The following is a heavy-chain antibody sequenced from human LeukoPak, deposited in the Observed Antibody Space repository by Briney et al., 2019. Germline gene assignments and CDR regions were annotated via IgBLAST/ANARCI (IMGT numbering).Heavy chain of an antibody. CDR2: IATSGTT. V-gene: IGHV3-13*01. Sequence: GRSLRLSCAVSEVTFNTYDMHWVRQATGKGLEWVSAIATSGTTYYSASVRGRFTISREHAKKSLDLQMNSLGVGDTAVYYCATGRTRDTNYPFVYWGQGTLVTVSS. J-gene: IGHJ4*02. D-gene: IGHD5-24*01. CDR3: ATGRTRDTNYPFVY. CDR1: EVTFNTYD.